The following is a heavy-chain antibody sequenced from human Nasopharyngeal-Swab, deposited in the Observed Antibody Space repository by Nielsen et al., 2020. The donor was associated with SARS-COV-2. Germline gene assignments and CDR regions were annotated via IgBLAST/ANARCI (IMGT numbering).Heavy chain of an antibody. CDR3: ARNIRNIAAAGTPLYYFDY. Sequence: SETLSLTCTVSGGSISSSSYYWGWIRQPPGKGLEWIGSIYYSGSTYYNPSLKSRVTISVDTSKNQFSLKLSSVTAADTAVYYCARNIRNIAAAGTPLYYFDYWGQGTLVTVSS. V-gene: IGHV4-39*01. CDR2: IYYSGST. D-gene: IGHD6-13*01. J-gene: IGHJ4*02. CDR1: GGSISSSSYY.